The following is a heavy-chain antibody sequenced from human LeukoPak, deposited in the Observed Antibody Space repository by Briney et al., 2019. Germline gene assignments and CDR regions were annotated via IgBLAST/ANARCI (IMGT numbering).Heavy chain of an antibody. V-gene: IGHV4-34*01. D-gene: IGHD6-19*01. CDR1: GGSFSGYY. J-gene: IGHJ5*02. CDR2: INHSGST. CDR3: ARDRSSGWYWFDP. Sequence: SETLSLTCAVYGGSFSGYYWSWIRQPPGKGLEWIGEINHSGSTNYNPSLKSRVTISVDTSKNQCSLKLSSVTAADTAVYYCARDRSSGWYWFDPWGQGTLVTVSS.